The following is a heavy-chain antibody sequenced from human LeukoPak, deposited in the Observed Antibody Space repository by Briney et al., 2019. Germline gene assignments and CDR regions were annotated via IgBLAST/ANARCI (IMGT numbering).Heavy chain of an antibody. D-gene: IGHD2-21*02. Sequence: PGGSPRLSCAASGFTFSTYWMNWYRQAPGKGLEWVGNINQDASEINYVDSVRGRFTISRDNAKNSLHLQMNSLRAEDTAVYYCATGRDNSDWQKRFDSWGQGTLVTVSS. CDR1: GFTFSTYW. J-gene: IGHJ4*02. CDR2: INQDASEI. CDR3: ATGRDNSDWQKRFDS. V-gene: IGHV3-7*01.